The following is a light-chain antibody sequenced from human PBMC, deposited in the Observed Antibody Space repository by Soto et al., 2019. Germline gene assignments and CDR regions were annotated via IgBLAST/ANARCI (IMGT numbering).Light chain of an antibody. CDR3: GAWDSSLSGVV. Sequence: QSVLTQPPSVSAAPGQKVTISCSGSTSNIGNNYVSWYQQLPGTAPKLLIYDNHNRPSGIPDRFSGSKSGTSATLGITGLQTGDEADYYCGAWDSSLSGVVFGGGTKLTVL. V-gene: IGLV1-51*01. J-gene: IGLJ2*01. CDR1: TSNIGNNY. CDR2: DNH.